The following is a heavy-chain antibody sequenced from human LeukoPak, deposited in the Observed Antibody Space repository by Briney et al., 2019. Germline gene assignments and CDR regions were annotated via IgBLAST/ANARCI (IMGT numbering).Heavy chain of an antibody. CDR1: GGSFSGYY. V-gene: IGHV4-34*01. Sequence: PSETLSLTCAVYGGSFSGYYWSWIRQPPGKGLEWIGEINHSGSTNYNPSLKSRVTISVDTSKNQFSLKLSSVTAADTAVYYCARSCPSINYGDYVTWNWFDPWGQGTLVTVPS. CDR3: ARSCPSINYGDYVTWNWFDP. D-gene: IGHD4-17*01. CDR2: INHSGST. J-gene: IGHJ5*02.